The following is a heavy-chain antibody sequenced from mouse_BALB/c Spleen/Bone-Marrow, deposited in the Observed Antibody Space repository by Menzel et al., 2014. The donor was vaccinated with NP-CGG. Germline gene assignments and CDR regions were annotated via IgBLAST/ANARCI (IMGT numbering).Heavy chain of an antibody. CDR2: INPDSKTK. J-gene: IGHJ3*01. Sequence: EVKVEESGGGLVQPGGFLKLSCAASGFDSRTYWMSWVRQAPGKGLEWIGEINPDSKTKNYAPSLKDKFIISRDNAKNTLYLQMSKVRSEDTALYYCARMGYYGWLAYWGQGTLVTVSA. V-gene: IGHV4-1*02. D-gene: IGHD1-1*01. CDR3: ARMGYYGWLAY. CDR1: GFDSRTYW.